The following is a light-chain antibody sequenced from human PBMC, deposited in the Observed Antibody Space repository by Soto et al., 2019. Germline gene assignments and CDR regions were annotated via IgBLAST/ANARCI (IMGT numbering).Light chain of an antibody. J-gene: IGKJ3*01. CDR2: AAS. Sequence: DIQMTQSPTSLSASVGDRVTITCRASQGIRNFVAWYQQKPGKAHKLLIYAASTLQSGVPSRFSGSRSGTDFPLPINSLQPEDVATYSCQKYSSVPVFGPGTKVEIK. CDR3: QKYSSVPV. CDR1: QGIRNF. V-gene: IGKV1-27*01.